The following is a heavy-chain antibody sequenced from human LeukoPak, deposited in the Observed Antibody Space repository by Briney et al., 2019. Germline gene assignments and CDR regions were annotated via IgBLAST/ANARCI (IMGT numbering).Heavy chain of an antibody. Sequence: SGPTLVKPTQTLTLTCTFSGFSLSTSGVGVGWIRQPPGKALEWLALIYWDDDKRYSPSLKSRLTITKDTSKNQVVLTMTNMDPEDTATYYCAHTPTYYDYVGGSYRQYYFDYWGQGTLVTVSS. J-gene: IGHJ4*02. CDR2: IYWDDDK. D-gene: IGHD3-16*02. V-gene: IGHV2-5*02. CDR1: GFSLSTSGVG. CDR3: AHTPTYYDYVGGSYRQYYFDY.